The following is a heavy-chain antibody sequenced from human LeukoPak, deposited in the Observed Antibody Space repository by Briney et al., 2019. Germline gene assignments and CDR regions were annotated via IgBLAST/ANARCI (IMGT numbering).Heavy chain of an antibody. V-gene: IGHV3-30-3*01. CDR3: ARDRFGGSSTHFDY. Sequence: PGRSLRLSCAASGFTFSSYAMHWVRQAPGKGLEWVAVISYDGSNKYYADSVKGRFTISRDNSKNTLYLRMNSLRAEDTAVYYCARDRFGGSSTHFDYWGQGTLVTVSS. D-gene: IGHD1-26*01. J-gene: IGHJ4*02. CDR1: GFTFSSYA. CDR2: ISYDGSNK.